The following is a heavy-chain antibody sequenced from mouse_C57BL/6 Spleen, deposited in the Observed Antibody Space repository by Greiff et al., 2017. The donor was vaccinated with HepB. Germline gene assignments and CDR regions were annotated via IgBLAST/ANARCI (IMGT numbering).Heavy chain of an antibody. CDR1: GFTSSSYG. J-gene: IGHJ3*01. D-gene: IGHD1-1*01. V-gene: IGHV5-6*01. CDR3: ARHAGSSPFAY. Sequence: VQLVESGGDLVKPGGSLKLSCAASGFTSSSYGMSWVRQTPDKRLEWVATISSGGSYTYYPDSVKGRFTISRDNAKNTLYLHMSSLKSEDTAMYYCARHAGSSPFAYWGQGTLVTVSA. CDR2: ISSGGSYT.